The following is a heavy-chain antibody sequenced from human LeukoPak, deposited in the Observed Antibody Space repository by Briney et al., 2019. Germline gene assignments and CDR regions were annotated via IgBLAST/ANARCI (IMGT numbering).Heavy chain of an antibody. J-gene: IGHJ4*02. D-gene: IGHD3-10*01. CDR2: IWYDGSNK. CDR3: ARAAGESYFDY. V-gene: IGHV3-33*01. Sequence: PGGSLRLSRAASGFSFSSYGIQWVRQAPGKGLEWVAGIWYDGSNKYYADSVKGRFTISRDNSKNTLYLQMNSLRAEDTAVYYCARAAGESYFDYWGQGTLVTVSS. CDR1: GFSFSSYG.